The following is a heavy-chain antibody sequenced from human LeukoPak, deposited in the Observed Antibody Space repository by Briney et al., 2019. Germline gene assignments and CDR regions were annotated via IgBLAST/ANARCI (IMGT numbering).Heavy chain of an antibody. D-gene: IGHD3/OR15-3a*01. J-gene: IGHJ4*01. CDR3: ARNGYTKSWTHLDY. CDR1: SGSIRSYH. Sequence: SETLSLTCTVSSGSIRSYHWAWIRQPAGKELEWIGRIYTTGDTDYNPSLKSRVTMSVDTSKNQFSPNLRSVTTADTAFYYCARNGYTKSWTHLDYCCHVILVSVSS. CDR2: IYTTGDT. V-gene: IGHV4-4*07.